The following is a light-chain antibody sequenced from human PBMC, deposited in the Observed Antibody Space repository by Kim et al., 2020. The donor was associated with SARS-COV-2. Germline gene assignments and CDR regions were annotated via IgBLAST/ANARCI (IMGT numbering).Light chain of an antibody. CDR3: QKCDSVPWT. V-gene: IGKV1-27*01. CDR1: QDISNY. CDR2: AAS. Sequence: GDRVTITCRASQDISNYFAWFQLKPGKARKLLSYAASALQPGVPSRFSGSGSGTDFTLTVTSLQPEDVATYYCQKCDSVPWTFGQGTKVDIK. J-gene: IGKJ1*01.